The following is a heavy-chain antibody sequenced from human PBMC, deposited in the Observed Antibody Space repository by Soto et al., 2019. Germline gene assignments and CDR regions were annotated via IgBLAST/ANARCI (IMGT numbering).Heavy chain of an antibody. CDR3: ARAGYCSGGTCFHGNCDY. CDR2: INPNGGST. Sequence: QVQLVQSGAEVKRPGASVKVSCKASGYTFTTYYMHWVRQAPGPGLEWLGIINPNGGSTTYAQKFQGRVTMTRDTSTSTVYLELSSLRSEDTAVYYCARAGYCSGGTCFHGNCDYWGQGTLVTVS. CDR1: GYTFTTYY. V-gene: IGHV1-46*01. J-gene: IGHJ4*02. D-gene: IGHD2-15*01.